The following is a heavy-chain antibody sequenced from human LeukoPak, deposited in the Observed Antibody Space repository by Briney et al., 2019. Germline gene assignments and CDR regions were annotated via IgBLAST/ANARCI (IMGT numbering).Heavy chain of an antibody. J-gene: IGHJ3*02. V-gene: IGHV1-69*05. D-gene: IGHD3-22*01. CDR2: IIPIFGTA. CDR3: ARGYDSSGYAALNAFDI. CDR1: GGTFSSYA. Sequence: SVKVSCKASGGTFSSYAISWVRQAPGQGLEWMGGIIPIFGTANYAQKFQGRVTITTDESTSTAYMEPSSLRSEDTAVYYCARGYDSSGYAALNAFDIWGQGTMATVSS.